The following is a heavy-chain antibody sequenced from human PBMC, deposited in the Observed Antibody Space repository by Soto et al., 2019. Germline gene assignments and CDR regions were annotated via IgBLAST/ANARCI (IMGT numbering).Heavy chain of an antibody. V-gene: IGHV3-23*01. D-gene: IGHD6-13*01. J-gene: IGHJ4*02. CDR3: ANVTIQQQLVPFGY. CDR2: ISGSGGST. Sequence: GGSLRLSCVASGFTFSTYAMSWVRQAPGKGLEWVSTISGSGGSTYYADSVKGRFTISRDNSKNTLYMQMNSLRAEDTAVYYCANVTIQQQLVPFGYWGQGTLVTVSS. CDR1: GFTFSTYA.